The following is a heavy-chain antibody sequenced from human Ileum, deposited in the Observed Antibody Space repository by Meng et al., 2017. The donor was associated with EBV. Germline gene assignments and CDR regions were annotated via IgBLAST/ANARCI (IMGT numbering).Heavy chain of an antibody. CDR3: ANYEQGAAGKGY. J-gene: IGHJ4*02. Sequence: QVQMQESCPGLVLPSEPLSLTCAVSGRSISSGAYHWSCLRQPPGKGLEWIGFIDYGGSTYSNPSLKSRVTMSIDTSNTQFSLRLFSVTAEDTAVYYWANYEQGAAGKGYWGQGTLVTVSS. D-gene: IGHD6-13*01. CDR2: IDYGGST. CDR1: GRSISSGAYH. V-gene: IGHV4-30-4*01.